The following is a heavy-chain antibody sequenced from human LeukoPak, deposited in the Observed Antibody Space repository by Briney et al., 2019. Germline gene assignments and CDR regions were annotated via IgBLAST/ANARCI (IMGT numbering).Heavy chain of an antibody. D-gene: IGHD4-23*01. CDR1: GFTFSNSA. CDR3: AREVTPYY. CDR2: ISGSGGTT. J-gene: IGHJ4*02. Sequence: GGSLRLSCAASGFTFSNSAMTWVRQTPGKGLEWVSAISGSGGTTYYADSVKGRFTISRDNSKNTLFLQMNSLRAEDTAVYYCAREVTPYYWGQGTLVTVSS. V-gene: IGHV3-23*01.